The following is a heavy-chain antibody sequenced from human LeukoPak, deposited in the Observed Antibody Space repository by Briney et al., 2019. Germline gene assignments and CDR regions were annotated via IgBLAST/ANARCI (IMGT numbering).Heavy chain of an antibody. CDR1: GGSFCGYY. V-gene: IGHV4-34*01. Sequence: PSETLSLTCAGYGGSFCGYYWRWIRQPPGKGLEWSGEINHCESTNYNPSLESRVTISVDTSKNQFSLKLSSLTAADTAVYYCARDRGSRDAFDIWGEGTMVTVSS. J-gene: IGHJ3*02. CDR2: INHCEST. D-gene: IGHD6-19*01. CDR3: ARDRGSRDAFDI.